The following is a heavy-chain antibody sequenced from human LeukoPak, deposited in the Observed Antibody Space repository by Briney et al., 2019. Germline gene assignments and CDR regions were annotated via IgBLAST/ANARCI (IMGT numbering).Heavy chain of an antibody. V-gene: IGHV3-30-3*01. CDR3: ARDKVTMVPGEVLDY. CDR2: ISYDGSNK. Sequence: GGSLRLSCAASGFTFSSYAMHWVRQAPDKGREGVAVISYDGSNKYYADFVKGRFTISRDNSKNTLYLQMNSLRAEDTAVYYCARDKVTMVPGEVLDYWGQGTLVTVSS. D-gene: IGHD3-10*01. CDR1: GFTFSSYA. J-gene: IGHJ4*02.